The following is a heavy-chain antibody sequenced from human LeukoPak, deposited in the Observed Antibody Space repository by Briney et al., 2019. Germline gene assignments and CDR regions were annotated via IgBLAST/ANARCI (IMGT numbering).Heavy chain of an antibody. CDR2: MNPNSGNT. Sequence: LVASLKVSCKASGYTFTSYDINWVRQATGQGLEWMGWMNPNSGNTGYAQKFQGRVTMTRNTSISTAYMELSSLRSEDTAVYYCATNTGSALYGGDYYYYMDVWGKGTTVTVSS. D-gene: IGHD1-26*01. J-gene: IGHJ6*03. CDR3: ATNTGSALYGGDYYYYMDV. CDR1: GYTFTSYD. V-gene: IGHV1-8*01.